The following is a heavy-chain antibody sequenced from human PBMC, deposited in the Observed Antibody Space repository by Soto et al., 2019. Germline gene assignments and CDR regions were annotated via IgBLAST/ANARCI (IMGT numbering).Heavy chain of an antibody. CDR2: INPSGGST. CDR1: GYTFTDYH. D-gene: IGHD3-10*01. CDR3: ARDRIGHLWFRKLDY. V-gene: IGHV1-46*03. Sequence: GASVKVSCKASGYTFTDYHIHWVRQAPGQGLEWMGIINPSGGSTRYAQKFQGRVTMTRDTSTSTVYMELSSLRSDDTAVYYCARDRIGHLWFRKLDYWGQGTLVTVSS. J-gene: IGHJ4*02.